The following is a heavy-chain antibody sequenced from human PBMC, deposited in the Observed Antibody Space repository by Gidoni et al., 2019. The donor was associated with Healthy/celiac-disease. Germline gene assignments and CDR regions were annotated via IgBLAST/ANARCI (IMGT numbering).Heavy chain of an antibody. V-gene: IGHV4-59*01. D-gene: IGHD6-13*01. CDR3: ARKLIAAASTHFDY. Sequence: QVQLQESGPGLVKPSETLSLTCTVSGGSISSYYWSWIRQPPGKGLEWIGYIYYSGSTNYNPSLKSRVTISVDTSKNQFSLKLSSVTAADTAVYYCARKLIAAASTHFDYWGQGTLVTVSS. CDR1: GGSISSYY. CDR2: IYYSGST. J-gene: IGHJ4*02.